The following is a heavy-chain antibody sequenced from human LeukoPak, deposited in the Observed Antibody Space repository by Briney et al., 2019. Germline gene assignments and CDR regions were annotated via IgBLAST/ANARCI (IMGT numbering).Heavy chain of an antibody. CDR2: INHSGST. Sequence: PSETLSLTCAVYGGSFSGYYWSWIRQPPGKGLEWIGEINHSGSTNYNPSLKSRVTISVDTSKNQFSLKLNSVTAADTAVYYCARGRVFAFRSTMIVVVGYDYWGQGTLVTVSS. CDR3: ARGRVFAFRSTMIVVVGYDY. V-gene: IGHV4-34*01. CDR1: GGSFSGYY. J-gene: IGHJ4*02. D-gene: IGHD3-22*01.